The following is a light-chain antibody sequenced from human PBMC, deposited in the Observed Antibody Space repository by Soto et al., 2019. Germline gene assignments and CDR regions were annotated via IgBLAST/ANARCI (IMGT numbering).Light chain of an antibody. Sequence: QSVLPQPASVSGSPGQSITISCTGTSSDVGGYNYVSWYQQFPDKAPKLMIFEVSNRPSGVSNRFSGSKSGNTASLTISGLQAEDEADYYCSSYAGSNTPLYVFGTGTKVTVL. CDR3: SSYAGSNTPLYV. CDR2: EVS. V-gene: IGLV2-14*01. CDR1: SSDVGGYNY. J-gene: IGLJ1*01.